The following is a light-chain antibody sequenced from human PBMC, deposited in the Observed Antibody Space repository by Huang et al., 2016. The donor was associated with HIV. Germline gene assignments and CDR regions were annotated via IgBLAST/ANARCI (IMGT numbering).Light chain of an antibody. CDR3: MQSLQSLT. CDR1: QSLVHDNGYSY. Sequence: DIVMTQSPLSLPVTPGAPASISCRSSQSLVHDNGYSYLDWYLQKPEQSPQVLIYMASVRAPGIPDRFSGSGSGTNFTLEINRVDAEDVGTYYCMQSLQSLTFGGGTRLEIK. J-gene: IGKJ4*01. CDR2: MAS. V-gene: IGKV2-28*01.